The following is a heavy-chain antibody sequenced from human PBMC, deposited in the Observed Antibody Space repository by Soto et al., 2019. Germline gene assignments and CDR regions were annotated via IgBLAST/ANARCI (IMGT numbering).Heavy chain of an antibody. CDR3: ARLTGLQLWRPTSFDY. D-gene: IGHD5-18*01. CDR2: IYYSGNT. CDR1: GGSIGTYY. V-gene: IGHV4-59*08. J-gene: IGHJ4*02. Sequence: QVQLQESGPGLVKPSETLSLSCTVSGGSIGTYYWSWIRQPPGKGLEWIGCIYYSGNTNSNPSLKRRAPRSVDTSKNHFALKLSSVTTAATAGYYSARLTGLQLWRPTSFDYWVQGTLVPVSS.